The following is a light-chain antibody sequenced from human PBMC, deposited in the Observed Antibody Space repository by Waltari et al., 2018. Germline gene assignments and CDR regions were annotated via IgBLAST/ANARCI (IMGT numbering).Light chain of an antibody. CDR1: QSISTY. CDR2: ASS. V-gene: IGKV1-39*01. CDR3: QQTYGSPTT. J-gene: IGKJ3*01. Sequence: DIQMTQSPSPLSASVGDRVTITCRASQSISTYLHWYQQKPGKAPKLLVYASSNFQTGVSSRFSGSGSGTDFTLTISSLEPEDFATYYCQQTYGSPTTFGPGTKVDI.